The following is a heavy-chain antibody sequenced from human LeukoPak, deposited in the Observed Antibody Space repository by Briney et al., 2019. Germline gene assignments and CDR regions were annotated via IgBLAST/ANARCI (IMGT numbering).Heavy chain of an antibody. Sequence: SVKVSCKASGGTFSSYAISWVRQAPGRGLEWMGGIIPIFGTANYAQKFQGRVTITADESTSTAYMELSSLRSEDTAVYYCARGGISIGGFDYWGQGTLVTVSS. CDR1: GGTFSSYA. J-gene: IGHJ4*02. D-gene: IGHD3-16*01. V-gene: IGHV1-69*01. CDR3: ARGGISIGGFDY. CDR2: IIPIFGTA.